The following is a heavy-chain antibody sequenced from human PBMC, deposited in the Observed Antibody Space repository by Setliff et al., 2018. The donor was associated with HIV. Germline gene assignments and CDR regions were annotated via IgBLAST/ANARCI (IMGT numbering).Heavy chain of an antibody. V-gene: IGHV4-39*01. J-gene: IGHJ4*02. CDR3: ARLLVAGMLFDY. Sequence: SETLSLTCTVSGGPISSSNYYWGWVRQPPGKGLECIGNIYYSGSTSYNPSLKSRVTISVDTSKNQFSLKLSSVTAADTAVYYCARLLVAGMLFDYWGQGTLVTVSS. CDR1: GGPISSSNYY. D-gene: IGHD2-15*01. CDR2: IYYSGST.